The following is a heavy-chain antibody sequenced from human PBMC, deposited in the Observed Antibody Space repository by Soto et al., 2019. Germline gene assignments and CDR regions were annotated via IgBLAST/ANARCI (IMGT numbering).Heavy chain of an antibody. Sequence: SETLSLTCAVYGGSFSGYYWSWIRQPPGKGLEWIGEINHSGSTNYNPSLKSRVTISVDTSKNQFSLKLSSVTAADTAVYYCARGYGDYYAFDIWDQGTMVTVSS. V-gene: IGHV4-34*01. CDR1: GGSFSGYY. CDR3: ARGYGDYYAFDI. D-gene: IGHD4-17*01. CDR2: INHSGST. J-gene: IGHJ3*02.